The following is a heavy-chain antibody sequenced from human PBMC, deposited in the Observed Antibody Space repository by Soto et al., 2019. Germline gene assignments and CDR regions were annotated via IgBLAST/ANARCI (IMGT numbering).Heavy chain of an antibody. D-gene: IGHD2-2*01. CDR1: GGSISSGGYY. CDR3: ARVGYCSSTSCYARFDY. CDR2: IYYSGST. Sequence: TLSLTCPVSGGSISSGGYYWSWIRQHPGKGLEWIGYIYYSGSTYYNPSLKSRVTISVDTSKNQFSLKLSSVTAADTAVYYCARVGYCSSTSCYARFDYWGQGTLVTVSS. V-gene: IGHV4-31*03. J-gene: IGHJ4*02.